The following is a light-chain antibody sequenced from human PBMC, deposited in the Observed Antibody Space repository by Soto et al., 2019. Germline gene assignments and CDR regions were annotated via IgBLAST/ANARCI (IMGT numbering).Light chain of an antibody. CDR3: QQYKNWPLT. CDR2: GAS. V-gene: IGKV3-15*01. J-gene: IGKJ1*01. CDR1: QSVVTN. Sequence: EIVMTQSPATLSVSPGERATLSCRASQSVVTNLAWYRQKPGQAPRLLIFGASTRATGIPARFSGGGSGTEFTLTISSLQSEDFAVYYCQQYKNWPLTFGQGTKVDI.